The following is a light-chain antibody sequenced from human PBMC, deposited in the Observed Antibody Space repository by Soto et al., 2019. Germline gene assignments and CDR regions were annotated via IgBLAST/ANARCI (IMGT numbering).Light chain of an antibody. CDR1: QSVSSK. V-gene: IGKV3-15*01. CDR2: GAS. Sequence: EIVLTQSPGTLSVSRVERATLSCRASQSVSSKLAWYQQKPGQAPRLLFYGASTGATGIPARFSGSGSETEFTLSISSLQSEDFAVYYRQQYNNWPGTFGQGTKVEIK. CDR3: QQYNNWPGT. J-gene: IGKJ1*01.